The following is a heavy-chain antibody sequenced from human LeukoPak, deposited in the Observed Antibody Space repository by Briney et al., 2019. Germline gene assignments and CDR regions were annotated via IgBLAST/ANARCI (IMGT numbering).Heavy chain of an antibody. CDR3: ARPHPSTVTTWYLAFDI. Sequence: SVNVSCKASGGTFSSYVINWVRQAPGQGLEWMGGIIPIFGTANYAQKFQGRVTITADESTSTAYMELSSLRSEDTAVYYCARPHPSTVTTWYLAFDIWGQGTMVTVSS. CDR1: GGTFSSYV. CDR2: IIPIFGTA. D-gene: IGHD4-17*01. V-gene: IGHV1-69*13. J-gene: IGHJ3*02.